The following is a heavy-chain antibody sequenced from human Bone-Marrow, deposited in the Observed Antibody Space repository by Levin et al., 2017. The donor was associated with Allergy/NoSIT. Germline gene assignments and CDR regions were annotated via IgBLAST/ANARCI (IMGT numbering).Heavy chain of an antibody. D-gene: IGHD1-26*01. CDR2: ISGSGGKT. CDR1: GFTFSSYA. CDR3: AKEITIVGPTIYLDY. Sequence: GGSLRLSCAASGFTFSSYAMSWVRQAPGKGLEWVSAISGSGGKTHYADSVKGRFSISRDNSKNTLYLQMNSLRTEDTAVYYCAKEITIVGPTIYLDYWGQGTLVTVSS. J-gene: IGHJ4*02. V-gene: IGHV3-23*01.